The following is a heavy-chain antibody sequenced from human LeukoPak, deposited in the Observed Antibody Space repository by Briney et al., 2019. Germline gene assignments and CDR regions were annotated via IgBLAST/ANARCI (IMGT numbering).Heavy chain of an antibody. CDR2: IDPSDSYT. CDR3: ARSSGYYVYWFDP. Sequence: PGESLKISCKGSGYTFTNYWISWVRQMPGKGLEWMGRIDPSDSYTNYSPSFQGHVTISADKSISTAYLQWSSLKASDTAMYYCARSSGYYVYWFDPWGQGTLVTVSS. CDR1: GYTFTNYW. D-gene: IGHD6-19*01. V-gene: IGHV5-10-1*01. J-gene: IGHJ5*02.